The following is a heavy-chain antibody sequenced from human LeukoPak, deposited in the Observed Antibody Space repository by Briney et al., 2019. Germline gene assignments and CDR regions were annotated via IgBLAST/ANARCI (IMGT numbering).Heavy chain of an antibody. V-gene: IGHV3-30*02. D-gene: IGHD3-10*01. CDR2: IRYVGSNK. J-gene: IGHJ3*02. Sequence: GGSLRLSCAASGFTFSSYGMHWVRQAPGKGLEWVAFIRYVGSNKYYADSVKGRFTISRDNSKNTPYLQMNSLRAEDTAVYYCAKGNHVWFGEYDDFDIWGQGTMVTVSS. CDR1: GFTFSSYG. CDR3: AKGNHVWFGEYDDFDI.